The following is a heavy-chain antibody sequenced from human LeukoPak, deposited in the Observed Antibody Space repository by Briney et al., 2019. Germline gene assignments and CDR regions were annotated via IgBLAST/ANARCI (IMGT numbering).Heavy chain of an antibody. CDR1: GGSISSGDYY. Sequence: SETLSLTCTVSGGSISSGDYYWSWIRQPPGKGLEWIGYIYYSGSTYYNPSLKSRVTISVDTSKNQFSLKLSSVTAPDTAVYYCASLTTTSGWRSYYYYYMDVWGEGTTVTVSS. V-gene: IGHV4-30-4*08. CDR3: ASLTTTSGWRSYYYYYMDV. J-gene: IGHJ6*03. D-gene: IGHD6-19*01. CDR2: IYYSGST.